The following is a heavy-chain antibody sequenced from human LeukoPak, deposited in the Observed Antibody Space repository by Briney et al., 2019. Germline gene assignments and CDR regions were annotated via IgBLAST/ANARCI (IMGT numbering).Heavy chain of an antibody. CDR3: AKGLGYCSGGSCPDAFDI. CDR1: GFTFSSYG. V-gene: IGHV3-30*18. Sequence: GGSLRLSCAASGFTFSSYGMHWVRQAPGKGLEWVAVISYDGSNKYYADSVKGRFTISRDNSKNTLYLQMNSLRAEDTAVYYCAKGLGYCSGGSCPDAFDIWGQGTMVTVSS. CDR2: ISYDGSNK. J-gene: IGHJ3*02. D-gene: IGHD2-15*01.